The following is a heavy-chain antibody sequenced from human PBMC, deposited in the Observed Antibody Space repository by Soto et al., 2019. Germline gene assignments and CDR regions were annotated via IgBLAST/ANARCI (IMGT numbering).Heavy chain of an antibody. D-gene: IGHD3-10*01. V-gene: IGHV3-30*18. J-gene: IGHJ3*02. CDR3: AKGAGYYYGSGSYHDAFDI. Sequence: ESGGGVVQPGRSLRLSCAASGFTFSSYGMHWVRQAPGKGLEWVAVISYDGSNKYYADSVKGRFTISRDNSKNTLYLQMNSLRAEDTAVYYCAKGAGYYYGSGSYHDAFDIWGQGTMVTVSS. CDR1: GFTFSSYG. CDR2: ISYDGSNK.